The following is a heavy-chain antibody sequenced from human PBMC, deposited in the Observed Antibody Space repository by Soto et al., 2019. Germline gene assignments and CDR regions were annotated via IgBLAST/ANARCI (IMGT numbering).Heavy chain of an antibody. CDR2: IKRDGTVT. D-gene: IGHD2-21*01. Sequence: EVQLVESGGGLVQPGESLRLSCAASGFTFSAFWMTWLRQAPGKGLEWVANIKRDGTVTHYGDSVEGRCTLSRDNAQNSLFLPLNSLKREDTALYYCARDFSPPGEFFYEAFDDWGSGTFVTVSS. CDR3: ARDFSPPGEFFYEAFDD. J-gene: IGHJ3*01. V-gene: IGHV3-7*04. CDR1: GFTFSAFW.